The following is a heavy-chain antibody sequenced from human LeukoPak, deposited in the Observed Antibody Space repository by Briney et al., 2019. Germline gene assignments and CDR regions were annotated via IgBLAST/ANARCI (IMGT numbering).Heavy chain of an antibody. D-gene: IGHD6-13*01. Sequence: PGGSLRLSCAASGFTFSSYAMHWVRQAPGKGLEWVAVISYDGSNKYYADSVKGRFTISRDNSKNTLYLQMNSLRAEDTAVYYCARDNPGYSSSWYYRYWGQGTLVTVSS. V-gene: IGHV3-30*04. J-gene: IGHJ4*02. CDR2: ISYDGSNK. CDR1: GFTFSSYA. CDR3: ARDNPGYSSSWYYRY.